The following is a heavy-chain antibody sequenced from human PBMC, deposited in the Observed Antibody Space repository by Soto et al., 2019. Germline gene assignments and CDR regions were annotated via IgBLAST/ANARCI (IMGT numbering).Heavy chain of an antibody. CDR3: ARSFTAGTAGDY. CDR2: VNPGDSDT. V-gene: IGHV5-51*01. Sequence: PGESLKISCKGSGYRFTNYWIDWVRQMPGKGLEWMGIVNPGDSDTRYSPSFQGQVTISVDKSISTAYLHWSSLKASDTAMYFCARSFTAGTAGDYWGQGTLVTGSS. D-gene: IGHD6-19*01. J-gene: IGHJ4*02. CDR1: GYRFTNYW.